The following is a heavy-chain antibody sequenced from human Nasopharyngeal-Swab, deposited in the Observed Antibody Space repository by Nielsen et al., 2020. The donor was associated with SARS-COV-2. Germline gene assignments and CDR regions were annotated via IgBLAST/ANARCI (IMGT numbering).Heavy chain of an antibody. CDR3: ARDRAWDSSGWDYYYGMDV. CDR2: IYYSGST. D-gene: IGHD6-19*01. Sequence: PERRLECVGYIYYSGSTNYNPSLKSRVTISVDTSKNQFSLKLSSVTAADTAVYYCARDRAWDSSGWDYYYGMDVWGQGTTVTVSS. J-gene: IGHJ6*02. V-gene: IGHV4-59*01.